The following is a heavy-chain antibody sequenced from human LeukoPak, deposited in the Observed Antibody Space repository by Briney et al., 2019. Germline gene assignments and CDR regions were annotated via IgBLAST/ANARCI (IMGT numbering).Heavy chain of an antibody. J-gene: IGHJ6*03. Sequence: PGGSLRLSCAASGFTFSSYAMSWVRQAPGKGLEWVSDTNGSGGSTYYADSVKGRFTISRDNLKNTLYLQMNSLRAEDTAVYYCARGYCSGGSCYSYYYYNYMDVWGKGTTVTVSS. D-gene: IGHD2-15*01. V-gene: IGHV3-23*01. CDR2: TNGSGGST. CDR3: ARGYCSGGSCYSYYYYNYMDV. CDR1: GFTFSSYA.